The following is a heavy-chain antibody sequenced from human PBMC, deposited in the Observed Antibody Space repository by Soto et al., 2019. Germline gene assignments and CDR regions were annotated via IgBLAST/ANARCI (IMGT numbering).Heavy chain of an antibody. D-gene: IGHD7-27*01. Sequence: QVPLVQSGAEVKKPGASVKVSCKASGYTFTPYDINWVRQATGQGIDWMGWMNPYNSNTGYAQRFQVRVTLTWDTSISTAYMELSSLTSEDTAIYYCARGGDFDFWGQGTLVSVSS. J-gene: IGHJ4*02. V-gene: IGHV1-8*01. CDR2: MNPYNSNT. CDR1: GYTFTPYD. CDR3: ARGGDFDF.